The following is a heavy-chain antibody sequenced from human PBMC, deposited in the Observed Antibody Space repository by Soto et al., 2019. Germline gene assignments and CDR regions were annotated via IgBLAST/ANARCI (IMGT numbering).Heavy chain of an antibody. D-gene: IGHD3-3*01. CDR2: ISYDGSNK. CDR1: GFTFSSYG. J-gene: IGHJ6*02. CDR3: AKDPTYYDFWSGYSGEDTYYYGMDV. Sequence: TGGSLRLSCAASGFTFSSYGMHWVRQAPGKGLEWVAVISYDGSNKYYADSVKGRFTISRDNSKNTLYLQMNSLRAEDTAVYYCAKDPTYYDFWSGYSGEDTYYYGMDVWGQGTTVTVSS. V-gene: IGHV3-30*18.